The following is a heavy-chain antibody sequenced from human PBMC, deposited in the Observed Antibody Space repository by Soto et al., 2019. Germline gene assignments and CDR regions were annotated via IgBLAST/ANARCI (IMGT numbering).Heavy chain of an antibody. CDR3: AKNYDFWSGYRYPAFDY. J-gene: IGHJ4*02. CDR2: ISGSGGST. V-gene: IGHV3-23*01. D-gene: IGHD3-3*01. Sequence: GGSLRLSCAASGFTFSSYAMSWARQAPGKGLEWVSAISGSGGSTYYGDSVKGRFTISRDNSKNTLYLQMNSLRAEDTAVYYCAKNYDFWSGYRYPAFDYWGQGTLVTVSS. CDR1: GFTFSSYA.